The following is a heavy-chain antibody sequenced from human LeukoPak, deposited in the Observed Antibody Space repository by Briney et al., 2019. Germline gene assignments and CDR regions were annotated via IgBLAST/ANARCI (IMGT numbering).Heavy chain of an antibody. CDR3: ARGIWYGNYYYYYYTDV. J-gene: IGHJ6*03. Sequence: ASVKVSCKASGYTFTSYDINWVRQATGQGLEWMGWMNPNSGNTGYAQKFQGRVTMTRSTSISTAYMKLSSLRSEDTAVYYCARGIWYGNYYYYYYTDVWGKGTTVTVSS. V-gene: IGHV1-8*01. CDR1: GYTFTSYD. CDR2: MNPNSGNT. D-gene: IGHD6-13*01.